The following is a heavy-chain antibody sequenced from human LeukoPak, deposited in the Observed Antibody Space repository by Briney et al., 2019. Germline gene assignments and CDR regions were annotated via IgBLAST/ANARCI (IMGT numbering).Heavy chain of an antibody. J-gene: IGHJ4*02. CDR1: GYTFTSYA. CDR3: ARAQRVCLQNGVCYSYYFDY. Sequence: ASVKVSCKASGYTFTSYAMNWVRQAPGQGLEWMGWINTNTGNPTYAQGFTGRFVFSLDTSVSTAYLQISSLKAEDTAVYYCARAQRVCLQNGVCYSYYFDYWGQGTLVTVSS. D-gene: IGHD2-8*01. CDR2: INTNTGNP. V-gene: IGHV7-4-1*02.